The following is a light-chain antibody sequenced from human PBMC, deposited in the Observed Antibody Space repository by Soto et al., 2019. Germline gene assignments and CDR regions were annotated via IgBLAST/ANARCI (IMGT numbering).Light chain of an antibody. V-gene: IGKV3-20*01. CDR3: QQYGSSPLT. CDR1: QSVRNRY. J-gene: IGKJ4*01. CDR2: DAS. Sequence: EIVLTQSPGTLSLSPWERATLSCRASQSVRNRYLAWYQQKPGQAPSLLVYDASSRATGIPDRFSGSGSGTDFTLTISRLEPGDFAVYYCQQYGSSPLTFGGGTKVDIK.